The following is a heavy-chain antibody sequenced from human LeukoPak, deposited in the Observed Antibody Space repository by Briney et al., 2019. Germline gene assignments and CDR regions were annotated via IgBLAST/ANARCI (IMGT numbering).Heavy chain of an antibody. J-gene: IGHJ4*02. D-gene: IGHD6-13*01. CDR2: ISSSGSTI. Sequence: PGGSLRLSCAASGFTFSSYEMNWVRQAPGKGLEWVSYISSSGSTIYYADSVKGRFTISRDNAKNSLYLQMNSLRAEDTAVYYCASPLGGAAAGTGDYLGQGNPGHRLL. CDR1: GFTFSSYE. V-gene: IGHV3-48*03. CDR3: ASPLGGAAAGTGDY.